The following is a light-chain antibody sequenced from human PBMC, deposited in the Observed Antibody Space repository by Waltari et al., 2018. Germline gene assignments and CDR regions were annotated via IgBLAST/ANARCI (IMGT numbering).Light chain of an antibody. CDR1: NLRSYY. Sequence: SSELTQDPTVSVAMGQTVRITCQGANLRSYYASWYQQRPGQAPTLVIFDKNDRPSGVPDRFSGSNSDNTAVLTITGAQAEDEASYYCHSRDASGVGGSFGGGTKLTVL. V-gene: IGLV3-19*01. CDR3: HSRDASGVGGS. J-gene: IGLJ2*01. CDR2: DKN.